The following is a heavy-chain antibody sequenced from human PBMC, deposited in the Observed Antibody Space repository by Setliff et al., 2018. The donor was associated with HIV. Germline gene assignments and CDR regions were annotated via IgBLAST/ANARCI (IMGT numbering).Heavy chain of an antibody. V-gene: IGHV3-48*01. CDR2: ISSSSSTI. CDR1: GFTFSTYS. J-gene: IGHJ4*02. D-gene: IGHD3-3*01. CDR3: AKEEDFWSYFDY. Sequence: GGSLRLSCGVSGFTFSTYSMNWVRQAPGKGLEWVSYISSSSSTIYYADSVKGRFTISRDNAKNSLYLQMNGLRAEDTAVYYCAKEEDFWSYFDYWGQGTLVTVSS.